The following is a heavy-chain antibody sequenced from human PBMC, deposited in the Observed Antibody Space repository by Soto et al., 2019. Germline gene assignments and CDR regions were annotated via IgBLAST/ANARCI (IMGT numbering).Heavy chain of an antibody. CDR3: ARGDTSGLYYFDN. CDR2: IGTASDT. D-gene: IGHD6-25*01. V-gene: IGHV3-13*01. J-gene: IGHJ4*02. CDR1: GFTFSSYD. Sequence: VQLVESGGGLVQPGGSLRLSCAASGFTFSSYDMHWVRRTTGKGLEWVSSIGTASDTYYPDSVTGRFTISREDAKNSLYLQMNSLKTEDTAVYYCARGDTSGLYYFDNWGQGILVTVSS.